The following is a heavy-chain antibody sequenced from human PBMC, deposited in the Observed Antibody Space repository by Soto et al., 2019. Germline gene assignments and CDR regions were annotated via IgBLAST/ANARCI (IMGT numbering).Heavy chain of an antibody. CDR1: GFTFRSYA. V-gene: IGHV3-30-3*01. CDR2: IAYDGSNK. D-gene: IGHD2-15*01. J-gene: IGHJ6*02. Sequence: QVQLVESGGGVVQPGRSLRLSCAASGFTFRSYAMHWVRQAPGKGLECVAVIAYDGSNKFYRDYVRGRFTISRDNSENRLYLQINSLRYEDTAVYYCARGDREDIAVVIGVRPGEYGVDVWGQGTTVTVSS. CDR3: ARGDREDIAVVIGVRPGEYGVDV.